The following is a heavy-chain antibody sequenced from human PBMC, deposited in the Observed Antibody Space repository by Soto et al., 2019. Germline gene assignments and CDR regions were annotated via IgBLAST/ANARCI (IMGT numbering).Heavy chain of an antibody. CDR3: ARAVHSLIQGVRYRVDQ. J-gene: IGHJ4*02. V-gene: IGHV1-2*02. D-gene: IGHD3-10*01. CDR2: INPNGGGT. CDR1: GYTFTAYY. Sequence: ASVKVSCKASGYTFTAYYIHWVRQSPGQGLEWMGLINPNGGGTKYAQKFQGRVTMTRDTSINTAYMELTGLTSDDTAVYYCARAVHSLIQGVRYRVDQWGQGTSVTVSS.